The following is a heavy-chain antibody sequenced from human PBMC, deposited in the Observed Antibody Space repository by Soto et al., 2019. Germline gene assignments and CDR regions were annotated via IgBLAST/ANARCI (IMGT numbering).Heavy chain of an antibody. D-gene: IGHD2-21*02. CDR2: VNPSGGHT. J-gene: IGHJ1*01. Sequence: QVQLVQSGAEVKKPGASVKVSCKASGDTFTDYYIHWVRQAPGQGLEWMGTVNPSGGHTTYAQHILGRRTLTMDTASSTLYMELTNLTSEDTAVYYCARGGHVVVVTAALAYWGQGTLVAVCS. CDR1: GDTFTDYY. V-gene: IGHV1-46*01. CDR3: ARGGHVVVVTAALAY.